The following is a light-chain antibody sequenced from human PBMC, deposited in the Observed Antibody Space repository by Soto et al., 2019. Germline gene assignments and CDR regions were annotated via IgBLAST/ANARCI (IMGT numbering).Light chain of an antibody. CDR3: SSHGSSNNFYV. V-gene: IGLV2-8*01. CDR2: EVS. J-gene: IGLJ1*01. Sequence: QSVLTQPPSASGSPGQLITISCTVTSSDVGAYNYVSWYQQHPGKAPKLMIHEVSKRPSGVPDRFSASKSGNTASLTVSGLQAEDEAAYYCSSHGSSNNFYVFGTGTKVTVL. CDR1: SSDVGAYNY.